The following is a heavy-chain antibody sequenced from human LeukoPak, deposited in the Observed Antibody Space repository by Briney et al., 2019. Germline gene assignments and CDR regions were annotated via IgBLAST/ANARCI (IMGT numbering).Heavy chain of an antibody. V-gene: IGHV4-59*01. CDR2: IYYSGST. D-gene: IGHD2/OR15-2a*01. CDR3: ARGLSAFDI. J-gene: IGHJ3*02. Sequence: PSETLSLTCTVSGGSISSYYWSWIRQPPGKELEWIGYIYYSGSTNYNPPLTSRVTISVDTSKTQFSLKLSSVTAADTAVYYCARGLSAFDIWGQGTMVTVSS. CDR1: GGSISSYY.